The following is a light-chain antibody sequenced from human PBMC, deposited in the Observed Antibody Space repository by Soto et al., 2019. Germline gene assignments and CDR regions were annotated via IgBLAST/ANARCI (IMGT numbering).Light chain of an antibody. Sequence: EIVLTQSTGTLSLSPGERATLSCRASQSVSSYLAWYQQKPGQAPRLLIYGASTRATGIPERFSGSGSGTDFTLTISRLEPEDFAVYYCQQYVSSSRTFGQGTKVEIK. CDR2: GAS. V-gene: IGKV3-20*01. CDR3: QQYVSSSRT. CDR1: QSVSSY. J-gene: IGKJ1*01.